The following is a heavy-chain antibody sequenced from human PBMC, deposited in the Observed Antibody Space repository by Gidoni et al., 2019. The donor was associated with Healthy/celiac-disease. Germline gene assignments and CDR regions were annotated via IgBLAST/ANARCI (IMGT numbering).Heavy chain of an antibody. CDR3: AKVRQWLDEWGFDY. CDR1: GFTFSSYA. Sequence: EVQLLESGGGLVQPGGSLRLSCAASGFTFSSYAMSWVRQAPGKGLGWVSAIIGSAGSTSSADSVKARFTISRDNSKNTLYLQMNSLRAEDTAVYYCAKVRQWLDEWGFDYWGQGTLVTVSS. CDR2: IIGSAGST. D-gene: IGHD6-19*01. J-gene: IGHJ4*02. V-gene: IGHV3-23*01.